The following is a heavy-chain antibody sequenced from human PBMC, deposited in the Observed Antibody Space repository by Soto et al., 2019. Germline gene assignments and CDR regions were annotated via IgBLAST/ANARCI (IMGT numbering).Heavy chain of an antibody. Sequence: QVQLVESGGGVVQPWRSLSLSCAASGFTFSRYGIHWVRQATGMGLEWVAVIYYDGSNTYYADSVKGRYTLSRDNSKNTLDLHMTSLRADDTAVYYCARGHGVATTMGWFDPWGQGTLVTVSS. V-gene: IGHV3-33*01. J-gene: IGHJ5*02. CDR3: ARGHGVATTMGWFDP. CDR2: IYYDGSNT. CDR1: GFTFSRYG. D-gene: IGHD5-12*01.